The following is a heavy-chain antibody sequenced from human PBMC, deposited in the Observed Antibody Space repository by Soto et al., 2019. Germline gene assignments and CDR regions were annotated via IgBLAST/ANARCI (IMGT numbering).Heavy chain of an antibody. V-gene: IGHV1-69*13. CDR2: IIPIFGTA. Sequence: GASVKVSCKASGGTFSSYAISWVRQAPGQGLEWMGGIIPIFGTANYAQKFQGRVTITADESTSTAYMELSSLRSEDTAVYYCARYGILGGDYYGMDVWGQGTTVTVSS. CDR1: GGTFSSYA. D-gene: IGHD1-26*01. J-gene: IGHJ6*02. CDR3: ARYGILGGDYYGMDV.